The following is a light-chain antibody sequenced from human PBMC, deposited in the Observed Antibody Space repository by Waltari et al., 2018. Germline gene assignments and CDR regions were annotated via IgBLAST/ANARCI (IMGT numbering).Light chain of an antibody. J-gene: IGLJ2*01. CDR1: SHTIGKNY. CDR3: GTWDSSMSVGV. CDR2: EDD. Sequence: QSVLTQPPSVSAASGQKVTIPSPGSSHTIGKNYVSWYQQFPGTAPNLLIYEDDKRPSGISGRFSGSKSGTSATLDIHGLQTGDEADYYCGTWDSSMSVGVLGGGTKVTVL. V-gene: IGLV1-51*01.